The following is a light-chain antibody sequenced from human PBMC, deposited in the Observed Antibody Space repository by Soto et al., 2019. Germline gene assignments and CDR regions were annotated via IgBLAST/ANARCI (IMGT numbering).Light chain of an antibody. CDR1: QSLLHSNGYNY. V-gene: IGKV2-28*01. CDR3: MQPLQSWT. Sequence: DIVMTQSPLSLPVTPGEPASISCRSIQSLLHSNGYNYLDWYLQKPGQSPQLLIYLGSNRASGVPDRFSGSGSGTDFTLKISRVEAGDVGVYYCMQPLQSWTFGQGTKV. J-gene: IGKJ1*01. CDR2: LGS.